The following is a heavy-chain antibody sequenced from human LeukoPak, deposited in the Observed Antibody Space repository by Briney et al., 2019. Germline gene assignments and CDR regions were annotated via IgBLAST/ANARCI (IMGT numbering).Heavy chain of an antibody. J-gene: IGHJ3*01. CDR2: IYYNGDT. V-gene: IGHV4-39*07. D-gene: IGHD4-11*01. CDR3: ARGPNTAGNYRAFDL. CDR1: GDSITSRDYY. Sequence: SQTLSLTCSVSGDSITSRDYYWSWIRQPPGKGLEWIGSIYYNGDTYYNPSLKSRVIISADTSKNQFSLKLTSVTAADTAAYYCARGPNTAGNYRAFDLWGQGTKVTVSS.